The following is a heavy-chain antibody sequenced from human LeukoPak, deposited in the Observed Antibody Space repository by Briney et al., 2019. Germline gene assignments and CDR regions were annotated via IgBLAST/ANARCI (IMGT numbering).Heavy chain of an antibody. CDR2: INHSGST. J-gene: IGHJ4*02. Sequence: SETLSLTCAVYGGSFSGYYWSWIRQPPGKGLEWIGEINHSGSTNYNPSLKSRVTISVDTSKNQFSLKLSSVTAEDTAVYYCARGGDYGDYEGISYWGQGTLVTVSS. CDR3: ARGGDYGDYEGISY. CDR1: GGSFSGYY. D-gene: IGHD4-17*01. V-gene: IGHV4-34*01.